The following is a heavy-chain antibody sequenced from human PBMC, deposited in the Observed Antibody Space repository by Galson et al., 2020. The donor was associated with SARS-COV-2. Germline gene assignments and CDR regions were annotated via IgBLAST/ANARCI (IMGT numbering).Heavy chain of an antibody. Sequence: ASVKVSCKASGYTFTGYYMHWVRQAPGQGLEWMGWINPNSGGTNYAKKFQGWVTMTRDTSISTAYMELSRLRSDDTAVYYCARESSSRDGDYYYYMDVWGKGTTVTVSS. V-gene: IGHV1-2*04. J-gene: IGHJ6*03. CDR2: INPNSGGT. D-gene: IGHD2-2*01. CDR3: ARESSSRDGDYYYYMDV. CDR1: GYTFTGYY.